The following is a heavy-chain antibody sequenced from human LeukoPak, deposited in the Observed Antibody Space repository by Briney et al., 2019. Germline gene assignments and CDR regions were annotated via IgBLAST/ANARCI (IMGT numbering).Heavy chain of an antibody. D-gene: IGHD3-22*01. J-gene: IGHJ3*02. Sequence: GGSLRLSCAASGFIFSSYAMSWVRQAPGKGLEWVSAISGSGGGTFYADSVKGRFTISRDNSKNTLDLQMNSLRAEDSALYYCARGGRGSAAVVAPRSFDIWGQGTMVTVSS. CDR1: GFIFSSYA. V-gene: IGHV3-23*01. CDR2: ISGSGGGT. CDR3: ARGGRGSAAVVAPRSFDI.